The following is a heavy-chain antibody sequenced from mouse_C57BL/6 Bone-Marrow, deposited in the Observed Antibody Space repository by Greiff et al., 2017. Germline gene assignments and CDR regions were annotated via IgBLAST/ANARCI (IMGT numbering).Heavy chain of an antibody. CDR3: AIPSSYAMDY. J-gene: IGHJ4*01. V-gene: IGHV1-19*01. D-gene: IGHD2-10*02. Sequence: VQLKESGPVLVKPGASVKMSCKASGYTFTDYYMNWVKQSHGKSLEWIGVINPYNGGTSYNQKFKGKATLTVDKSSSTAYMELNSLTSEDASDYYGAIPSSYAMDYWGQGTSVTVSS. CDR2: INPYNGGT. CDR1: GYTFTDYY.